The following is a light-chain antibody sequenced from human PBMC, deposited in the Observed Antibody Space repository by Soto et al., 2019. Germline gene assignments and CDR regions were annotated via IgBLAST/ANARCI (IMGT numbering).Light chain of an antibody. CDR2: RAS. V-gene: IGKV1-6*01. CDR1: QDISTY. CDR3: LQDYYYPHT. Sequence: AIQMTQSPSSLSASVGDRVTITCRVSQDISTYLGWYQQKPGKAPDLLIYRASNLQSGVPSRFSGSGSGTDFTLTISSLQPEDFATYFCLQDYYYPHTFGQGTKVDI. J-gene: IGKJ1*01.